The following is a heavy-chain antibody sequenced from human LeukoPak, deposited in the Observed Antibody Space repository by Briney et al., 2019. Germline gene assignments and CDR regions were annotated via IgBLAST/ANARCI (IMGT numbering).Heavy chain of an antibody. V-gene: IGHV3-23*05. CDR1: GFTFSSYA. D-gene: IGHD6-19*01. J-gene: IGHJ4*02. CDR3: ARNGYTSGWYRN. CDR2: IYSGGST. Sequence: GGSLRLSCAASGFTFSSYAMSWVRQAPGKGLEWVSTIYSGGSTYYADSVKGRFTISRDNSKNTLYLQMNSLRGEDTAVYYRARNGYTSGWYRNWGQGTLVTVSS.